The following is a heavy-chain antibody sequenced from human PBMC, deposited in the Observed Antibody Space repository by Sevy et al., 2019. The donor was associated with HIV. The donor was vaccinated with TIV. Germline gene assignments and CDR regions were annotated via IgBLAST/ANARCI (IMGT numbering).Heavy chain of an antibody. Sequence: ASVKVSCKASGNSFTVYYFHWVRQAPGQGLEWMGWINPNSGDTHYAQRFQGRVTMTIDASINAAYMELSRLTSDDTAVYYCARSITIFGVAPVGVWGQGTMVTVSS. CDR2: INPNSGDT. J-gene: IGHJ3*01. D-gene: IGHD3-3*01. CDR3: ARSITIFGVAPVGV. CDR1: GNSFTVYY. V-gene: IGHV1-2*02.